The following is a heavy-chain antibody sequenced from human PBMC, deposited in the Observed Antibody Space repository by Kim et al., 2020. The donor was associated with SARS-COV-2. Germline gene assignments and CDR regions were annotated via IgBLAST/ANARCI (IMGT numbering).Heavy chain of an antibody. CDR3: ARDLDSHNEYSSSPLFRQIYYYGMDV. CDR2: ISSSSSYI. D-gene: IGHD6-6*01. CDR1: GFTFSSYS. Sequence: GGSLRLSCAASGFTFSSYSMNWVRQAPGKGLEWVSSISSSSSYIYYADSVKGRFTISRDNAKNSLYLQMNSLRAEDTAVYYCARDLDSHNEYSSSPLFRQIYYYGMDVWGQGTTVTVSS. J-gene: IGHJ6*02. V-gene: IGHV3-21*01.